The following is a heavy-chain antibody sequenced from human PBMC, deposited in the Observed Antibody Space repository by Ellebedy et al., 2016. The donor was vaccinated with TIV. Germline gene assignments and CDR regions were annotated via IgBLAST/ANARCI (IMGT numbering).Heavy chain of an antibody. CDR2: ISYDGSNK. J-gene: IGHJ4*02. CDR1: GFTFSSYA. D-gene: IGHD6-6*01. CDR3: ARDWGIAARLGFFDY. Sequence: GESLKISCAASGFTFSSYAMHWVRQAPGKGLEWVAVISYDGSNKYYADSVKGRFTISRDNSKNTLYLQMNSLRAEDTAVYYCARDWGIAARLGFFDYWGQGTLVTVSS. V-gene: IGHV3-30-3*01.